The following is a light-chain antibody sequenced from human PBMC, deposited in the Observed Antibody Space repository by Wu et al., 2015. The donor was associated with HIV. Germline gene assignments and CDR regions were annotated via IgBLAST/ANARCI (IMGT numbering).Light chain of an antibody. CDR1: QSVDGYY. CDR3: QQYADSPQT. CDR2: AAS. Sequence: EIVLTQSPGTLSLSLGERATLSCRASQSVDGYYLAWYQQKPGQAPRLLIYAASGWAPDIPDRFSGSGSGTDFTLTINRLEPEDFAVYYCQQYADSPQTFGQGTKVEFK. J-gene: IGKJ1*01. V-gene: IGKV3-20*01.